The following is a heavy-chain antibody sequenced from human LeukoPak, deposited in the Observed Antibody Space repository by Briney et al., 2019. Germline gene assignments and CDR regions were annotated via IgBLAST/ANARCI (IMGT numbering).Heavy chain of an antibody. CDR2: ISGGGGST. D-gene: IGHD1-26*01. Sequence: GGSLRLSCAASGFTFSSYSMNWVRQAPGKGLEWVSAISGGGGSTFYADSVKGRFTISRDNSKNTLYLQMNSLRAEDTAVYYCAKRPYIVGTITPYFDYWGQGTLVTVSS. V-gene: IGHV3-23*01. CDR3: AKRPYIVGTITPYFDY. CDR1: GFTFSSYS. J-gene: IGHJ4*02.